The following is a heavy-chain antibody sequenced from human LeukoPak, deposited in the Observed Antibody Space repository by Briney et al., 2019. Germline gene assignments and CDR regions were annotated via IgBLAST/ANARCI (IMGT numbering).Heavy chain of an antibody. CDR2: TYYRYKWYN. V-gene: IGHV6-1*01. Sequence: SQTLSLTCALSGDIVSTNNGAWNWIRQSPSRGLEWLGRTYYRYKWYNDYAVSVKGQITINADTPKNHFSLQLNSVTPEDTAFYYCARGYLRSGFEIWGQGTMVTVSS. J-gene: IGHJ3*02. CDR1: GDIVSTNNGA. CDR3: ARGYLRSGFEI. D-gene: IGHD1-14*01.